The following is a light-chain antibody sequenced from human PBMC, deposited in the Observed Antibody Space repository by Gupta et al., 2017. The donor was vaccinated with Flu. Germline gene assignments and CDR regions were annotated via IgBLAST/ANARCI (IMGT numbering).Light chain of an antibody. J-gene: IGKJ4*01. CDR3: QQYEAYPLT. Sequence: DIQLTQSPSTLSASVGDRVTITCRASQNINSWLAWYQQKPGKAPKFRIYKASSLQSGVPSRFSGSGSGTQFTLTISSLQPDDYATYYCQQYEAYPLTFGGGTKVEIK. CDR2: KAS. V-gene: IGKV1-5*03. CDR1: QNINSW.